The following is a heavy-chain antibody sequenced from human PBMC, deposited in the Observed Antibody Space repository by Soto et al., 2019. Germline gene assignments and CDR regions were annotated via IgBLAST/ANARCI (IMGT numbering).Heavy chain of an antibody. CDR1: GDSISSDKW. J-gene: IGHJ4*02. CDR3: ARGGDWQFDS. V-gene: IGHV4-4*02. D-gene: IGHD2-21*02. CDR2: IHHSGRT. Sequence: QVQLQESGPGLVKPSVTLSLTCAVSGDSISSDKWWSWVRQPPGKGLEWIGEIHHSGRTNYNPSLKSRVTILVEKSKNQVSLELSSMTAADTAVYYCARGGDWQFDSWGQGTLVTVSS.